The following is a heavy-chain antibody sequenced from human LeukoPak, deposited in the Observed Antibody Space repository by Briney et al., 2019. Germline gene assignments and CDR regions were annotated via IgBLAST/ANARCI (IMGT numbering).Heavy chain of an antibody. CDR2: INPNSGGT. J-gene: IGHJ3*02. CDR1: GYTLTGYY. D-gene: IGHD3-3*01. Sequence: ASVKVSCKASGYTLTGYYMHWVRQAPAQGLEWMGWINPNSGGTNYAQKFQGRVTMTRDTSISTAYMEMSRLRSDDTAVYYCARPIERITGAFDIWGQGTMVTVSS. CDR3: ARPIERITGAFDI. V-gene: IGHV1-2*02.